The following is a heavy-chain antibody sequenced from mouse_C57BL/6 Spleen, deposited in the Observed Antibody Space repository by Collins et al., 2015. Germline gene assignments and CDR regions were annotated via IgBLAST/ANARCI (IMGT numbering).Heavy chain of an antibody. V-gene: IGHV3-6*01. CDR3: ARSYSNFYLDY. CDR2: ISYDGSN. J-gene: IGHJ2*01. CDR1: GYSITSGYY. Sequence: DVQLQESGPGLVKPSQSLSLTCSVTGYSITSGYYWNWIRQFPGNKLEWMGYISYDGSNNYNPSLKNRISITRDTSKNQFFLKLNSVTTEDTATYYCARSYSNFYLDYWGQGTTLTVSS. D-gene: IGHD2-5*01.